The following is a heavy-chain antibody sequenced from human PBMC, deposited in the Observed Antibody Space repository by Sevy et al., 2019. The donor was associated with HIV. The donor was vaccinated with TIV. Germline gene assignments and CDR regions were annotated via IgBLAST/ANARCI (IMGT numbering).Heavy chain of an antibody. Sequence: GGSLRLSCVASGFTFSNYAMNWVRQAPGKGLEWVSTIFRGGDGTYYANSVKGRFTISRDNSKVEVYLQLSSLGDDDTAVYYCAEALYDSSGSFDALDIWGQGTMVTVSS. V-gene: IGHV3-23*01. CDR3: AEALYDSSGSFDALDI. CDR1: GFTFSNYA. D-gene: IGHD3-22*01. CDR2: IFRGGDGT. J-gene: IGHJ3*02.